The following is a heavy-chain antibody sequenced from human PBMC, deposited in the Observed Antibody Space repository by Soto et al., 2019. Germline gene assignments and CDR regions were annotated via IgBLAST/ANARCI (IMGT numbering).Heavy chain of an antibody. CDR1: GDSYSISTYS. CDR2: IYQSGVT. CDR3: AGMPYTSGLRFDP. D-gene: IGHD6-19*01. Sequence: SETLSLTCNMSGDSYSISTYSWSWIRHPPGKALQWTGFIYQSGVTSYNTSLASRVSISLDRSNNQCSLKLKSVTAADTAVYFCAGMPYTSGLRFDPWGPGTLVTVSS. J-gene: IGHJ5*02. V-gene: IGHV4-30-2*01.